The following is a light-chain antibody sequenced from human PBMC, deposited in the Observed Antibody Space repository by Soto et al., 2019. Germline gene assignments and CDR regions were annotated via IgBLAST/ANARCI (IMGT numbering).Light chain of an antibody. V-gene: IGLV2-8*01. CDR1: SSDVGGYNY. Sequence: QSALTQPPSASGSPGQSVTISCTGTSSDVGGYNYVSWYQQHPGKAPKLMIYDVIKRPSGVPDRFSGSKSGNTASLTVSGLRAEDEAGYYCSSYAGSNNVVFGGGTKVTVL. J-gene: IGLJ2*01. CDR3: SSYAGSNNVV. CDR2: DVI.